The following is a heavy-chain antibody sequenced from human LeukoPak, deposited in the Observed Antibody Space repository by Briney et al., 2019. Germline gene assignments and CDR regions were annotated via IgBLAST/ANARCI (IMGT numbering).Heavy chain of an antibody. J-gene: IGHJ4*02. CDR1: GFTLSRYW. CDR3: ARIFWGSSGYYFEY. D-gene: IGHD3-22*01. CDR2: TKQDGSEK. Sequence: GGSLRLSCAASGFTLSRYWMTWVRQAPGKGLEWVANTKQDGSEKYYVDSVKGRFTISRDNAKNSLYLQMNSLRAEDRAVYYCARIFWGSSGYYFEYWGQGTLVTVSS. V-gene: IGHV3-7*02.